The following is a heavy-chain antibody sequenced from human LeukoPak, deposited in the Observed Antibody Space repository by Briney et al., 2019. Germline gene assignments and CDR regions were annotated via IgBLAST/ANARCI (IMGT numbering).Heavy chain of an antibody. CDR3: AKDAYTSSWYRFDP. V-gene: IGHV3-23*01. CDR1: GFTLSSYA. J-gene: IGHJ5*02. CDR2: ISGSGGGT. Sequence: GGSLRLSCAASGFTLSSYAMSWVRQAPGKGLEWVSAISGSGGGTSYADSVKGRFTISRDNSKNTLSLQMNSLRAEDTAVYYCAKDAYTSSWYRFDPWGQGTLVTVSS. D-gene: IGHD6-13*01.